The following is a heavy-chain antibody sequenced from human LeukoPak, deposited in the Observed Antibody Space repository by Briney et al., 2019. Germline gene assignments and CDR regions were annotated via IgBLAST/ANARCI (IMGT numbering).Heavy chain of an antibody. CDR3: ARDFHSSGYYHYFHY. J-gene: IGHJ4*02. V-gene: IGHV1-18*01. D-gene: IGHD3-22*01. CDR1: GYTFTSYG. CDR2: ISGYNGNT. Sequence: ASVKVSCKASGYTFTSYGISWVRQAPGQALEWMGWISGYNGNTNYAQKLQGRVTMTTDTSTSAVYMELGSLRSDDTAVYYCARDFHSSGYYHYFHYWGQGTLVTVSS.